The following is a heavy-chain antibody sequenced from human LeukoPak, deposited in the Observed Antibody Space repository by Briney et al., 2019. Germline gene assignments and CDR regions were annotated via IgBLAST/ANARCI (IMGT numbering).Heavy chain of an antibody. CDR2: ISGSGGST. V-gene: IGHV3-23*01. CDR1: GFTFSSYA. J-gene: IGHJ4*02. Sequence: GGSLRLSCAASGFTFSSYAMSWVRQAPGKGLEWVSAISGSGGSTYYADSVKGRFTISRDNSKNTLYLQMNSLRAEDTAVYYCAKDIAVVEHLTLNDDYWGQGTLVTVSS. D-gene: IGHD6-19*01. CDR3: AKDIAVVEHLTLNDDY.